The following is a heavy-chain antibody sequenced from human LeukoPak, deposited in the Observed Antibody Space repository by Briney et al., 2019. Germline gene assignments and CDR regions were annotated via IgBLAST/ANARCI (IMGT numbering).Heavy chain of an antibody. Sequence: GGSLRLSCAASGFAFSTYRMNWVRQAPGRELEWVSYISGPSTTIYYADSVKGRFTISRDNAKNSLYLQMNSLRGEDTAIYYCAREYYDTRGYYWFDYWGRGTQVTVSS. D-gene: IGHD3-22*01. CDR2: ISGPSTTI. CDR3: AREYYDTRGYYWFDY. V-gene: IGHV3-48*01. J-gene: IGHJ4*02. CDR1: GFAFSTYR.